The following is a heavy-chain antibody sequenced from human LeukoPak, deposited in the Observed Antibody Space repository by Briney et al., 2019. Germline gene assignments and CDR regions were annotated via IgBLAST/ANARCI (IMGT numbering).Heavy chain of an antibody. J-gene: IGHJ3*02. V-gene: IGHV3-53*01. Sequence: QPGGSLRLSCAASGFTGSSNYMSWVRQAPGKGLEWVSILHSSGTTYYADSVKGRFTISRDNSKNTLYLQMNSLRAEDTAVYYCASYCSGGSCYYAFDIWGQGTMVTVSS. CDR2: LHSSGTT. D-gene: IGHD2-15*01. CDR3: ASYCSGGSCYYAFDI. CDR1: GFTGSSNY.